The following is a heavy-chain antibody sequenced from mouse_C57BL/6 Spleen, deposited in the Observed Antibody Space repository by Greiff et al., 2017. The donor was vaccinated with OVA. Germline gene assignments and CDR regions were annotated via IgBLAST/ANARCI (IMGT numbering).Heavy chain of an antibody. CDR3: ARNRGFYFDY. J-gene: IGHJ2*01. CDR2: IWSGGST. D-gene: IGHD3-3*01. Sequence: QVQLKQSGPGLVQPSQSLSITCTVSGFSLTSYGVHWVRQSPGKGLEWLGVIWSGGSTDDNAAFISRLSISKDNSKSQVFFKMNSLQADDTAIYYCARNRGFYFDYWGQGTTLTVSS. V-gene: IGHV2-2*01. CDR1: GFSLTSYG.